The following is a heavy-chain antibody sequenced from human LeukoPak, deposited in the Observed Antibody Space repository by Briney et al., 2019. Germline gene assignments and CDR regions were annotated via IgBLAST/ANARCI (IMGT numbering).Heavy chain of an antibody. D-gene: IGHD1-7*01. CDR2: IYYSGSI. Sequence: AETLSLTCTVSGFSLSPFYWSWVRQPPGKGLECLGYIYYSGSINYNPSPKSRVAMSIDMSKSQFSLNLYSVTAADTAVYYCARHDTGTSSLYPEDYHYYGLDVWGQGTSVTVS. V-gene: IGHV4-59*08. CDR1: GFSLSPFY. CDR3: ARHDTGTSSLYPEDYHYYGLDV. J-gene: IGHJ6*02.